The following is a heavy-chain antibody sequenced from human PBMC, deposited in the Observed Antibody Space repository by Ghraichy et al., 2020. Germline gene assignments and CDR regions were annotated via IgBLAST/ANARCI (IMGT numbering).Heavy chain of an antibody. J-gene: IGHJ4*02. V-gene: IGHV3-30-3*01. Sequence: GGSLRLSCAASGFTFSSYAMHWVRQAPGKGLEWVSVISYDGSNKYYADSVKGRFTISRDNSKNTLYLQMNSLRAEDTAVYYCARDRSKLCLDYWAQGTLVTVSP. CDR1: GFTFSSYA. CDR2: ISYDGSNK. D-gene: IGHD2-21*01. CDR3: ARDRSKLCLDY.